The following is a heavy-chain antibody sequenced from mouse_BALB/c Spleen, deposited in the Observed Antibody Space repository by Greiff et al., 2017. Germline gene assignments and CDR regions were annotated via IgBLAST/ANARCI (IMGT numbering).Heavy chain of an antibody. CDR1: GFSLTSYG. Sequence: VQLQQSGPGLVQPSQSLSITCTVSGFSLTSYGVHWVRQSPGKGLEWLGVIWSGGSTDYNAAFISRLSISKDNSKSQVFFKMNSLQANDTAIYYCARPSYEAWFAYWGQGTLVTVSA. J-gene: IGHJ3*01. V-gene: IGHV2-2*02. CDR3: ARPSYEAWFAY. CDR2: IWSGGST. D-gene: IGHD1-1*01.